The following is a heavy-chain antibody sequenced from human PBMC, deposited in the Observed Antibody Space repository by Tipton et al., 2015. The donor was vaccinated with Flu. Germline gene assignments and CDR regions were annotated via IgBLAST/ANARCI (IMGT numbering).Heavy chain of an antibody. D-gene: IGHD1-26*01. CDR3: ARDVIPHVTGATRGNWFDP. Sequence: TLSLTCTVSGCSISSSSYYWCWIRQPPGKGLEWIGSIYYSGSTYYNPSLKSRVTISVDTSKNQFSLKLSSVTAADTPVYYCARDVIPHVTGATRGNWFDPWGQRTLVTVST. CDR1: GCSISSSSYY. V-gene: IGHV4-39*07. J-gene: IGHJ5*02. CDR2: IYYSGST.